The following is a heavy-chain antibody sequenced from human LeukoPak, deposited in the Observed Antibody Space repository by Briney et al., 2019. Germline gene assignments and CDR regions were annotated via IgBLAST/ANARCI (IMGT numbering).Heavy chain of an antibody. J-gene: IGHJ4*02. CDR1: GFTFSSYS. CDR3: ARVGDSSSSYYFDY. V-gene: IGHV3-21*04. CDR2: ISSSSSYI. Sequence: GGSLRLSCAASGFTFSSYSMNWVRQAPGKGLEWVSSISSSSSYIYYADSVKGRFTISRDNAKDSLYLQMNSLRAEDTAVYYCARVGDSSSSYYFDYWGQGTLVTVSS. D-gene: IGHD6-13*01.